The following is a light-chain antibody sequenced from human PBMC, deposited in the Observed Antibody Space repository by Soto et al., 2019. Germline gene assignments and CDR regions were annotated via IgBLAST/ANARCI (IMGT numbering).Light chain of an antibody. Sequence: QSALTQPPSASGSPGQSVTISCTGTSCDVGGYNYVSWYQQHPGKAPKLMIYEVSKRPSGVPDRFSGSKSGNTASLTVSGLQAEDEADYYCCSYAGSNNFPYVFGTGTKVTVL. CDR3: CSYAGSNNFPYV. CDR2: EVS. CDR1: SCDVGGYNY. J-gene: IGLJ1*01. V-gene: IGLV2-8*01.